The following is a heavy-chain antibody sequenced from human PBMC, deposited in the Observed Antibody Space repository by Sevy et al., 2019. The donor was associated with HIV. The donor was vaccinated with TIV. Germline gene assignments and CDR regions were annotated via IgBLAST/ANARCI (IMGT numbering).Heavy chain of an antibody. CDR1: GFTFSSYA. J-gene: IGHJ6*03. V-gene: IGHV3-23*01. Sequence: GGSLRLSCAASGFTFSSYAMSWVRQAPGKGLEWVSAISGSGGSPYYADSVKGRFTISRDNSKNTLYLQMNSLRAEDTAVYYCATSATFDSYAPPYYYYMDVWGKGTTVTVSS. CDR2: ISGSGGSP. CDR3: ATSATFDSYAPPYYYYMDV. D-gene: IGHD5-18*01.